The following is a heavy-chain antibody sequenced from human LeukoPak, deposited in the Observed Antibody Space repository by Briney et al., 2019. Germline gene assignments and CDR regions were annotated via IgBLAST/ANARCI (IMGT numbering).Heavy chain of an antibody. CDR3: ARDRSIAAAVPYFDY. J-gene: IGHJ4*02. D-gene: IGHD6-13*01. CDR1: GGSISSYY. Sequence: SETLSLTCTVSGGSISSYYWSWIRQPAGKGLEWIGRIYTSGSTSYSPSLKSRVTMSVDTSKNQFSLKLSSVTAADTAVYYCARDRSIAAAVPYFDYWGQGTLVTVSS. V-gene: IGHV4-4*07. CDR2: IYTSGST.